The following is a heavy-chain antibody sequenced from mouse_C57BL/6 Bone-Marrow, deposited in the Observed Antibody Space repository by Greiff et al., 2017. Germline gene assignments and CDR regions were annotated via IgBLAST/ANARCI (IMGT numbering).Heavy chain of an antibody. D-gene: IGHD1-1*01. CDR2: IYPGDGDT. Sequence: LVESGAELVKPGASVKISCKASGYAFSSYWMNWVKQRPGKGLEWIGQIYPGDGDTNYNGKFKGKATLTADKSSCTAYMQLSSLTSEDSAVYFCARLILRYYAMDYWGQGTSVTVSS. V-gene: IGHV1-80*01. CDR3: ARLILRYYAMDY. J-gene: IGHJ4*01. CDR1: GYAFSSYW.